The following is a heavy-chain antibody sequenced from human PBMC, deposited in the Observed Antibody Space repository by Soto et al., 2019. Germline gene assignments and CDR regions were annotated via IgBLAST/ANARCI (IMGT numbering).Heavy chain of an antibody. CDR2: ISGSGGST. V-gene: IGHV3-23*01. CDR1: GFTFSSYA. J-gene: IGHJ6*02. CDR3: AKDSDRYSRSWYGYYYYGMDV. D-gene: IGHD6-13*01. Sequence: GGSLRLSCAASGFTFSSYAMSWVRQAPGKGLEWVSAISGSGGSTYYADSVKGRFTISRDNSKNTLYLQMNSLRAEDTAVYYCAKDSDRYSRSWYGYYYYGMDVWGQGTTVTVSS.